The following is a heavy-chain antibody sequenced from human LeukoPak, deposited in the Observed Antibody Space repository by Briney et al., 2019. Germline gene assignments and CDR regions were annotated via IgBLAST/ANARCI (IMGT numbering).Heavy chain of an antibody. CDR3: AKSHMDYYYSGSYPVDY. CDR1: GGSINNGGYY. Sequence: SETLSLTCTVSGGSINNGGYYWSWIRQHPGKGLEWIGYIYYSGSSYYNPSLRSRVTISVDTSKNHFSLKLSSVTAADTAVYYFAKSHMDYYYSGSYPVDYWGQGTLVTVSS. CDR2: IYYSGSS. V-gene: IGHV4-31*03. J-gene: IGHJ4*02. D-gene: IGHD3-10*01.